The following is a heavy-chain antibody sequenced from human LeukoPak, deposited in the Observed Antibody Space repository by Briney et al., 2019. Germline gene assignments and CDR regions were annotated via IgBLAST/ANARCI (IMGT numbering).Heavy chain of an antibody. CDR1: GGSIGNYY. V-gene: IGHV4-4*07. CDR2: IYASGST. CDR3: ARDFYGDDGHHPFDY. Sequence: SETLSHTCSVSGGSIGNYYWNWLRQPAGKGLEWIGRIYASGSTNYNPSLKSRVTISMDKSKNHFSLNLKSEAAADTAFYYCARDFYGDDGHHPFDYWGQGIQVTVSS. J-gene: IGHJ4*02. D-gene: IGHD2/OR15-2a*01.